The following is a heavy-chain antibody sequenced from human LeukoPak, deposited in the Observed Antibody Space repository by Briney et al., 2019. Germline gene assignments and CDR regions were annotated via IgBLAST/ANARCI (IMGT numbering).Heavy chain of an antibody. D-gene: IGHD4-17*01. CDR2: ISSSSSYI. CDR1: GFTFSSYS. J-gene: IGHJ4*02. Sequence: PGGSLRLSCAASGFTFSSYSMNWVRQAPGKGLEWVSSISSSSSYIYYADSVKGRFTISRDNAKNSLYLQINSLRAEDTAVYYCARDLSGDYYFDYWGQGTLVTVSS. CDR3: ARDLSGDYYFDY. V-gene: IGHV3-21*01.